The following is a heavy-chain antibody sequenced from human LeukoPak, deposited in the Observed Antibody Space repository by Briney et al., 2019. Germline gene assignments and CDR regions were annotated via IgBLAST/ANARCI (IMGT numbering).Heavy chain of an antibody. CDR3: ARRPEALHAFDI. J-gene: IGHJ3*02. CDR1: RGSISSSGYY. V-gene: IGHV4-39*01. CDR2: LYYTGTT. Sequence: SETLSLTCTVSRGSISSSGYYWGWGRQSPGRGVEGIVSLYYTGTTYYNPSLKSRVTISADTSNNQFSLKVYSVTAADTAAYFCARRPEALHAFDIWGQGTTVTVSS.